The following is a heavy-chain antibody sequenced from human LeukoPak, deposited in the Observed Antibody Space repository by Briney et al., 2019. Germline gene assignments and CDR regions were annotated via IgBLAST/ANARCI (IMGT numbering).Heavy chain of an antibody. D-gene: IGHD6-13*01. Sequence: HGESLKISCKGSGYSFASYWIGWVRQMPGKGLEWMGSIYPGDSDTRYSPSFRGQATISGDKSTSTAYLQWISLKASDTAMYYCARVGGYSRNWFDSWGQGTLATVSS. CDR1: GYSFASYW. CDR3: ARVGGYSRNWFDS. J-gene: IGHJ5*01. V-gene: IGHV5-51*01. CDR2: IYPGDSDT.